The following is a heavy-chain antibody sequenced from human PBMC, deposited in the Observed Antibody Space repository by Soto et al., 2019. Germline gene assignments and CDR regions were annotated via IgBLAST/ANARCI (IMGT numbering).Heavy chain of an antibody. CDR1: GFTFSSYA. J-gene: IGHJ4*02. CDR3: AKDLHDFWSGYGVHRRNPFDY. Sequence: GGSLRLSCAASGFTFSSYAMSWVRQAPGKGLEWVSAISGSGGSTYYADSVKGRFTISRDNSKNTLYLQMNSLRAEDTAVYYCAKDLHDFWSGYGVHRRNPFDYWGQGTLVTVSS. CDR2: ISGSGGST. V-gene: IGHV3-23*01. D-gene: IGHD3-3*01.